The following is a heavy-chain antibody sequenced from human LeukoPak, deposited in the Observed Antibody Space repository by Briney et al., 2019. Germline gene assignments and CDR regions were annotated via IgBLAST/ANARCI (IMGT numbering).Heavy chain of an antibody. CDR2: IYYGGNI. V-gene: IGHV4-59*01. Sequence: PSETLSLTCSVSSGSISTYYWSWIRQAPGKGLEWIGFIYYGGNINYNPSLKSRATISLDTSKNQFSLKLSSVTAADTAVYYCATQPAGPASWFDPWGQGTLVTVSP. D-gene: IGHD6-13*01. CDR3: ATQPAGPASWFDP. J-gene: IGHJ5*02. CDR1: SGSISTYY.